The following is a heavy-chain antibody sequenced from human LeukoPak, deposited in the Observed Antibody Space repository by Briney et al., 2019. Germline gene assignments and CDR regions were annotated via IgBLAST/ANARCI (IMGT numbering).Heavy chain of an antibody. Sequence: ASVKVSCKASGYTFTGYYMHWVRQAPGQGLEWMGWINPNSGGTNYAQKFQGRVTMTRDTSISTAYMELSRLRSDDTAVYYCARGHVFGGGYYSPYYYGMDVGGRGPLVTVSS. CDR2: INPNSGGT. D-gene: IGHD3-3*01. CDR1: GYTFTGYY. J-gene: IGHJ6*02. V-gene: IGHV1-2*02. CDR3: ARGHVFGGGYYSPYYYGMDV.